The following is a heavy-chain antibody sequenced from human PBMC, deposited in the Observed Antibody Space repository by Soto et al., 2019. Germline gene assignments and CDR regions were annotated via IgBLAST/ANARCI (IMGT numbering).Heavy chain of an antibody. CDR1: GGSISSYY. D-gene: IGHD6-19*01. CDR2: IYYSGST. V-gene: IGHV4-59*08. CDR3: ARAALYRSGWYYFDY. Sequence: PSETLSLTCTVSGGSISSYYWSWIRQPPGKGLEWIGYIYYSGSTNYNPSLKSRVTISVDTSKNQFSLKLSSVTAADTVVYYCARAALYRSGWYYFDYWGQGNLVTVSS. J-gene: IGHJ4*02.